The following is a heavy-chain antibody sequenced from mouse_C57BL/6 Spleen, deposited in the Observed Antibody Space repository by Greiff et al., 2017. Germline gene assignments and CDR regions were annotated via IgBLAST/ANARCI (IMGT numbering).Heavy chain of an antibody. CDR3: ARDGNHAWFAY. CDR2: ISGGGGNT. J-gene: IGHJ3*01. CDR1: GFTFSSYT. V-gene: IGHV5-9*01. Sequence: EVQLVESGGGLVKPGGSLKFSCAASGFTFSSYTMPWVRQTPEKRLEWVAIISGGGGNTYYPDSVKGRITISRDNTKNTLYLQMSSLRSEDTALYYCARDGNHAWFAYWGQGTLVTVSA. D-gene: IGHD2-1*01.